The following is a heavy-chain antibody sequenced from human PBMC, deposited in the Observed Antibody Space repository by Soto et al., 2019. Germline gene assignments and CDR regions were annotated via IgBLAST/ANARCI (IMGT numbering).Heavy chain of an antibody. CDR2: FSGSGGST. Sequence: EVQLLESGGGLVQPGGSLRLSCAAAGFTFSNYALTWVRQXPGXGXXWVSTFSGSGGSTYYADTVRGRFTISRDNSKNTLFLQMNSLRVEDTAIYYCARDWTGDTCPCLDVWGQGTTVSVSS. CDR1: GFTFSNYA. V-gene: IGHV3-23*01. J-gene: IGHJ6*02. D-gene: IGHD3-3*01. CDR3: ARDWTGDTCPCLDV.